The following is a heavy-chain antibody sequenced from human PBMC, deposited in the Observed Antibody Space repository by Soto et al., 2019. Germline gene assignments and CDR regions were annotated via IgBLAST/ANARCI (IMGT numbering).Heavy chain of an antibody. J-gene: IGHJ6*02. CDR2: IWPGDSDR. D-gene: IGHD3-22*01. CDR1: GYSFTSHL. CDR3: ARLKTDDSNGYFTMDV. V-gene: IGHV5-51*01. Sequence: PXESLKVSCKGSGYSFTSHLIAWVLQMPGKGLEWMGSIWPGDSDRRYSPSFQGQVTISADKSISTAYLQWSSLKASDTAMYYCARLKTDDSNGYFTMDVWAQGTTVTVSS.